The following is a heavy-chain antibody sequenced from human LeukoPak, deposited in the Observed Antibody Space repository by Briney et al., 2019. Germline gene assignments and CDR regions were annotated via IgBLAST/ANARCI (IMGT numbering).Heavy chain of an antibody. CDR3: AMSYYGSVY. CDR1: GFTFSSYS. CDR2: INSDGSST. V-gene: IGHV3-74*01. J-gene: IGHJ4*02. Sequence: GGSLKLSCAASGFTFSSYSMNWVRQAPGKGLVWVSRINSDGSSTTYADSVKGRFTISRDNAKNTLYLQMNSLRAEDTAVYYCAMSYYGSVYWGQGTLVTVSS. D-gene: IGHD3-10*01.